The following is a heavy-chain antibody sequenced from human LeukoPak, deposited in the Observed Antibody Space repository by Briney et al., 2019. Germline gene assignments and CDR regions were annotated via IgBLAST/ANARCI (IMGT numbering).Heavy chain of an antibody. CDR1: GYTFTSYA. CDR2: INTNTGNP. V-gene: IGHV7-4-1*02. Sequence: GASVKVSCKASGYTFTSYAMNWVRQAPGQGLEWMGWINTNTGNPTYAQGFTGRFVFSLDTSVSTAYLQISSLKAEDTAVYYCARDGSGYYYGNNWLDPWGQGTLVTVSS. CDR3: ARDGSGYYYGNNWLDP. D-gene: IGHD3-22*01. J-gene: IGHJ5*02.